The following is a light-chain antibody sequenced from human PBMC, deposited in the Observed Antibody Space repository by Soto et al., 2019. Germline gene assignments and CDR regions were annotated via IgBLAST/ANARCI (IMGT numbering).Light chain of an antibody. Sequence: QSVLTQPPSVSGAPGQTVSISCSGGISNIGGHGVNWYQLLPGTAPNLVVYKDDQRPSGVPGRFSGSKRATSASLAISGLQSEDEAEYYCASWDVRLNGYVFGSGTKVTVL. V-gene: IGLV1-44*01. J-gene: IGLJ1*01. CDR3: ASWDVRLNGYV. CDR1: ISNIGGHG. CDR2: KDD.